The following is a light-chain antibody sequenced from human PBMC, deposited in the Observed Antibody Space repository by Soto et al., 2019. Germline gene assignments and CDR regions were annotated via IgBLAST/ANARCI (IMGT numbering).Light chain of an antibody. V-gene: IGKV1-12*01. J-gene: IGKJ5*01. CDR3: QQANSFPIT. Sequence: DIQMTQSPSSVSASVGDRVTITCRASQGISTWLDWYQQKPGKAPKVLIYAASSLQGGVPSRFSGSGSGTDFTLTITSLQPEDFATYYCQQANSFPITFGQGTRLEIK. CDR1: QGISTW. CDR2: AAS.